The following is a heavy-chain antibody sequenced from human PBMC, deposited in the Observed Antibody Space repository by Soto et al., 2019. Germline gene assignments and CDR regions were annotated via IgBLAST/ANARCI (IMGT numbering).Heavy chain of an antibody. D-gene: IGHD2-21*01. CDR3: AKHLEYSPSDGMDV. V-gene: IGHV3-30*18. J-gene: IGHJ6*02. CDR1: GFTFRSFG. CDR2: ISYHGGDE. Sequence: GGSLRLSCAASGFTFRSFGMHWVRQAPGKGLEWLALISYHGGDEYYADSVKGRFTISRDNSKNTLYLQMNSLTAEDTANYYFAKHLEYSPSDGMDVWGQGTKVTVSS.